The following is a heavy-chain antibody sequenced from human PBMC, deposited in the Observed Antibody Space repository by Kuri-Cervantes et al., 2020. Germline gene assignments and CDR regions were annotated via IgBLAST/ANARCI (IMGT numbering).Heavy chain of an antibody. CDR3: ARARGVDTAMVTSGDYFDY. V-gene: IGHV4-30-4*08. J-gene: IGHJ4*02. CDR2: IYYSGST. D-gene: IGHD5-18*01. Sequence: SETLSLTCTVSGGSISSSSYYWGWIRQPPGKGLEWIGYIYYSGSTYYNPSLKSRVAISVDTPKNQFSLKLSSVTAADTAVYYCARARGVDTAMVTSGDYFDYWGQGTLVTVSS. CDR1: GGSISSSSYY.